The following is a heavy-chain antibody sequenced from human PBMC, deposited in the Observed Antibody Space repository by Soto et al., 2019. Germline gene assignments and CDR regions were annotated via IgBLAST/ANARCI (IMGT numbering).Heavy chain of an antibody. Sequence: PGGSLRLSCAASGFTFSSYAMSWFRQAPGKGLEWVSAISGSGGSTYYADSVKGRFTISRDNSKNTLYLQMNSLGAEDTAVYYCAKDRPYDSSLGYWGQGTLVTVSS. V-gene: IGHV3-23*01. CDR3: AKDRPYDSSLGY. CDR2: ISGSGGST. J-gene: IGHJ4*02. D-gene: IGHD3-22*01. CDR1: GFTFSSYA.